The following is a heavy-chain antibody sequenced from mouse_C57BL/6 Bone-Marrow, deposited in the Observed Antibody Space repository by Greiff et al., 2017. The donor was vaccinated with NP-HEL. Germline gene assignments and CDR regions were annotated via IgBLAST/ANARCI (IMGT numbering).Heavy chain of an antibody. CDR3: MRRRWDGAMDY. D-gene: IGHD4-1*01. V-gene: IGHV10-1*01. CDR2: IRSKSNNYAT. Sequence: GGGLVQPKGSLKLSCAASGFSFNTYAMNWVRQAPGKGLEWVARIRSKSNNYATYYADSVKDRFTISRDDSESMLYLQMNNLKTEDTAMYYGMRRRWDGAMDYWGQGTSVTVSS. J-gene: IGHJ4*01. CDR1: GFSFNTYA.